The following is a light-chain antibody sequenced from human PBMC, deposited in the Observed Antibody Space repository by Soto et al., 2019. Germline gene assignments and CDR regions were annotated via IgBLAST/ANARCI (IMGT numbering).Light chain of an antibody. V-gene: IGKV1-5*03. J-gene: IGKJ2*01. Sequence: DIQMTQFPSTLSASIGDRVTITCRASQTISSSLAWYQQKPGKAPKLLIYKASNLETGVPSRFSGSGSGTEXXXXIXXLQPDDFATXYCQQYIRYSPYTFGQGTRLEIK. CDR2: KAS. CDR1: QTISSS. CDR3: QQYIRYSPYT.